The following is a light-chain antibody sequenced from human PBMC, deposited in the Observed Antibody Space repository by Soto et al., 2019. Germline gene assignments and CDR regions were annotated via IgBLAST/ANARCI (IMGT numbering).Light chain of an antibody. CDR2: AAS. CDR3: QKYNSVPL. CDR1: QGISNY. V-gene: IGKV1-27*01. Sequence: DIQMTQSPSSLSASVGDRVTITCRASQGISNYIAWYQQKPGKAPKLLISAASTLQSGVPSRFSGSGSGTVFTLTISSLQPDDVATYSCQKYNSVPLFGPGTKVDIK. J-gene: IGKJ3*01.